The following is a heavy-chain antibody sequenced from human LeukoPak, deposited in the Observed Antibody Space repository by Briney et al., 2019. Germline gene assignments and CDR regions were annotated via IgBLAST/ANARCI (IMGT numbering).Heavy chain of an antibody. CDR1: GFSFSSYW. J-gene: IGHJ4*02. D-gene: IGHD3-3*01. Sequence: GGSLRLSCAASGFSFSSYWMHWVRQTPGKGLVWVSRINSGGSGTSHADSVKGRFTISRDNAKNSLYLQMNSLRAEDTAVYYCASGDFWSGYDSWGQGTLVTVSS. CDR3: ASGDFWSGYDS. CDR2: INSGGSGT. V-gene: IGHV3-74*01.